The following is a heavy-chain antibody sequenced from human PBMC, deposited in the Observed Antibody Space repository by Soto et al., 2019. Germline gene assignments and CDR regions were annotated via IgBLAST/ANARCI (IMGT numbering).Heavy chain of an antibody. CDR1: SGSISSGDYN. D-gene: IGHD5-18*01. V-gene: IGHV4-30-4*01. CDR3: ARGGYNSGAQAFHI. Sequence: QVQLQESGPGLVKPSQTLSLTCTVSSGSISSGDYNWNWLRQPPGKGLEWIGYIYYRGSTHHNPSLKSRVTISIDTSTLQFSLKLSSVTAADTAMYYCARGGYNSGAQAFHIWGQGTMVTVSS. CDR2: IYYRGST. J-gene: IGHJ3*02.